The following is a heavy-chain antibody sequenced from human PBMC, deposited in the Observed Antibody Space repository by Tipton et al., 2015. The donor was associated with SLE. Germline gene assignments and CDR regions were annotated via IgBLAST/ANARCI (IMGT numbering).Heavy chain of an antibody. CDR3: AKGYGSGSYLPGY. CDR2: NSGSGGST. CDR1: GFTFSSYA. J-gene: IGHJ4*02. V-gene: IGHV3-23*01. D-gene: IGHD3-10*01. Sequence: SLRLSCAASGFTFSSYAMGWVRQAPGKGLEGVSANSGSGGSTYYADSVKGRFTISRDNAKNTLYLQMNSLRAEDTAVYYCAKGYGSGSYLPGYWGQGTLVTVSS.